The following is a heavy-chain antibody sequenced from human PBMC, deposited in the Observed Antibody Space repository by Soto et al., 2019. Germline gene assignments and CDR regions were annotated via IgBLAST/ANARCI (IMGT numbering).Heavy chain of an antibody. D-gene: IGHD3-3*01. CDR1: GYTLTELS. CDR2: FDPEDGEP. J-gene: IGHJ3*02. CDR3: ATARWGLGDFPTILESDAFDI. V-gene: IGHV1-24*01. Sequence: ASLKVSCKVSGYTLTELSMHWVRQAPGKGLEWMGGFDPEDGEPIYAQKFQGRVTMTEDTSTDTAYMELSSLRSEDTAVYYCATARWGLGDFPTILESDAFDIWRQGTMVTVSS.